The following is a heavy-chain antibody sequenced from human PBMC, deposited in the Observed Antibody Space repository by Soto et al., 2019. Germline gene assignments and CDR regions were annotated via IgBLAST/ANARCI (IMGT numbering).Heavy chain of an antibody. J-gene: IGHJ4*02. CDR3: VRTSVAATWGYHFGY. D-gene: IGHD6-19*01. Sequence: QVHLVESGGGVVQPGGSLRLSCAASGFSFSTYTLHWVRQAPGKGLEWVAVISYDGNYEYYADSVKGRFTISRDNSKKTMFLQTNSLRADDTAIYYCVRTSVAATWGYHFGYWGQGALVTVSS. V-gene: IGHV3-30-3*01. CDR2: ISYDGNYE. CDR1: GFSFSTYT.